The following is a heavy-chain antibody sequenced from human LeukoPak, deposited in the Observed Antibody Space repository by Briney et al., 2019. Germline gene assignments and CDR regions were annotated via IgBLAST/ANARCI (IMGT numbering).Heavy chain of an antibody. Sequence: GGSLRLSCAASGFTFSNAWMSWVRQAPGKGLEWVGRIKSKTDGGTTDYAAPVKGRFAISRDDSKNTLYLQMNSLKTEDTAVYYCTTDSPLVVVVAATENWFDPWGQGTLVTVSS. CDR3: TTDSPLVVVVAATENWFDP. V-gene: IGHV3-15*01. D-gene: IGHD2-15*01. CDR2: IKSKTDGGTT. J-gene: IGHJ5*02. CDR1: GFTFSNAW.